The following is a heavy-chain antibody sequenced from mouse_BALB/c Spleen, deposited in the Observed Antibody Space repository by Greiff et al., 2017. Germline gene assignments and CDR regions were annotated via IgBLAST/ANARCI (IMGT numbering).Heavy chain of an antibody. V-gene: IGHV1-4*01. CDR1: GYTFTSYT. Sequence: VQLQQSGAELARPGASVKMSCKASGYTFTSYTMHWVKQRPGQGLEWIGYINPSSGYTNYNQKFKDKATLTADKSSSTAYMQLSSLTSEDSAVYYCARGEIYYYGSSYYWFAYWGQGTLVTVSA. CDR3: ARGEIYYYGSSYYWFAY. J-gene: IGHJ3*01. D-gene: IGHD1-1*01. CDR2: INPSSGYT.